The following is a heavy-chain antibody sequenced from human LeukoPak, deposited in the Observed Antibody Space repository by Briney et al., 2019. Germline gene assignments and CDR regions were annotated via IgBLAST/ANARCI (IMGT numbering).Heavy chain of an antibody. Sequence: GGSLRLSCAASGFTVSSNYMSWVRQAPGKGLEWVSAISGSGGSTYYADSVKGRFTISRDNSKNTLYLQMNSLRAEDTAVYYCARGSEWSSGVSDYWGQGTLVTVSS. CDR3: ARGSEWSSGVSDY. CDR2: ISGSGGST. D-gene: IGHD3-3*01. J-gene: IGHJ4*02. CDR1: GFTVSSNY. V-gene: IGHV3-23*01.